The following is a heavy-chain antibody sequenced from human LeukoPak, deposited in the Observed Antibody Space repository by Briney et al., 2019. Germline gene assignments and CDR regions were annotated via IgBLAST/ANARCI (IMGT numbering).Heavy chain of an antibody. CDR2: ISWNSGSI. CDR1: GFTFDDYA. Sequence: PGGSLRLSCEASGFTFDDYAMHWVRQAPGKGLEWVSGISWNSGSIGYADSVKGRFTISRDNAKNSLYLQMNSLRAEDTALYYCARERAYSSGSSFFDIWGQGTMVTVSS. V-gene: IGHV3-9*01. J-gene: IGHJ3*02. CDR3: ARERAYSSGSSFFDI. D-gene: IGHD6-19*01.